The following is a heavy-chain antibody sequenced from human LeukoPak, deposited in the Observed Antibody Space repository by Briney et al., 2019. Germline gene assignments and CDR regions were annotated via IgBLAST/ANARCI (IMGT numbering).Heavy chain of an antibody. CDR2: IYTSGST. V-gene: IGHV4-61*02. D-gene: IGHD3-10*01. CDR3: ARRKGITMVRGVPQARNWFDP. CDR1: GGSISSSSYY. Sequence: SETLSLTCTVSGGSISSSSYYWSWIRQPAGKGLEWIGRIYTSGSTNYNPSLKRRVTISVDTSKNQFSLKLSSVTAADTAVYYCARRKGITMVRGVPQARNWFDPWGQGTLVTVSS. J-gene: IGHJ5*02.